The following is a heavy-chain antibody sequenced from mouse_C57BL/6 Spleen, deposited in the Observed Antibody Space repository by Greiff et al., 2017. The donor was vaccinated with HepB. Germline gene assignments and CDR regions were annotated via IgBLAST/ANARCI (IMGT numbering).Heavy chain of an antibody. CDR3: VRHDYGNG. J-gene: IGHJ3*01. V-gene: IGHV10-1*01. CDR2: IRSKSNNYAT. Sequence: EVKLMESGGGLVQPKGSLKLSCAASGFSFNTYAMNWVRQAPGKGLEWVARIRSKSNNYATYYADSVKDRFTISRDDSESMLYLQMNNLKTEDTAMYYCVRHDYGNGWGQGTLVTVSA. D-gene: IGHD2-1*01. CDR1: GFSFNTYA.